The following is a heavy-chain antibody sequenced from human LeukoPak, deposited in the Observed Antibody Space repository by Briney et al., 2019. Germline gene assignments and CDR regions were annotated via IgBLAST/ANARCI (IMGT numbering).Heavy chain of an antibody. CDR3: ARDVGKAYFDY. J-gene: IGHJ4*02. V-gene: IGHV3-21*01. CDR2: ISSSSVYI. D-gene: IGHD2-15*01. Sequence: GGSLRLSCAASGFTFSSYSMKWVRQAPGKGLEWVSSISSSSVYIDYADSVKGRFTISRDNAKNPLYLQMASLRAEDTAVYYCARDVGKAYFDYWGQGTLVTVSS. CDR1: GFTFSSYS.